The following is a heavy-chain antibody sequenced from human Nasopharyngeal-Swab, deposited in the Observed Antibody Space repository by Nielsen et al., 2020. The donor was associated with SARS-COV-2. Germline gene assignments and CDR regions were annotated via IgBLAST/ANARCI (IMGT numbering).Heavy chain of an antibody. D-gene: IGHD6-6*01. J-gene: IGHJ4*02. CDR1: GFTFDDCA. CDR3: AKDIRPSIAATDY. V-gene: IGHV3-9*01. CDR2: ISWNSGSI. Sequence: SLKISCAASGFTFDDCAMHWVRQAPGKGLEWVSGISWNSGSIGYADSVKGRFTISRDNAKNSLYLQMNSLRAEDTALYYCAKDIRPSIAATDYWGQGTLVTVSS.